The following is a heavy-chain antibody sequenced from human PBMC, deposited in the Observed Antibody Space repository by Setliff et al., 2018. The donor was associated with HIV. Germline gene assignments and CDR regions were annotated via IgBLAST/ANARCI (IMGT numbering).Heavy chain of an antibody. CDR3: ARGATDRYCSNGVCLNLDC. J-gene: IGHJ4*02. V-gene: IGHV3-48*03. D-gene: IGHD2-8*01. Sequence: PGGSLRLSCAASGFTFSTYEMNWVRQAPGKGLEWVSYISSSGTYIHYADSVKGRFTISRDNAKNTLYLQMNSLRAEDTAVYYCARGATDRYCSNGVCLNLDCWGQGALVTVS. CDR2: ISSSGTYI. CDR1: GFTFSTYE.